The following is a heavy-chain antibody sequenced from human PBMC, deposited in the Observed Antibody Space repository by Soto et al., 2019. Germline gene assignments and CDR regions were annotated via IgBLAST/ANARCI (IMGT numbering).Heavy chain of an antibody. CDR2: ISYDGSNK. J-gene: IGHJ6*02. D-gene: IGHD5-12*01. CDR3: ARDDYRFNSGYGFRMDV. V-gene: IGHV3-30-3*01. CDR1: GFTFSNYA. Sequence: PGGSLRLSCAASGFTFSNYAMHWVRQAPGKGLEWVAVISYDGSNKYYADSVKGRFTISRDNSKNTLYLQMNSLRAEDTAVYYCARDDYRFNSGYGFRMDVWGQGTTVTGSS.